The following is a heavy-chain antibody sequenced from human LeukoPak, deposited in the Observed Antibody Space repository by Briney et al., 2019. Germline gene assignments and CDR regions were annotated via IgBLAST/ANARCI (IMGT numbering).Heavy chain of an antibody. J-gene: IGHJ3*02. CDR2: IKQDGSDK. V-gene: IGHV3-7*01. Sequence: PGGSLRLSCLDSGFTFSSYWMSWFRQAPGKGLEWVANIKQDGSDKYYVDSVKGRFTISRDNAKNSLYLQMNSLRAEDTAVYFCASGPRWVGAAWAHSFNIWGQGTMVTVSS. CDR1: GFTFSSYW. D-gene: IGHD2-15*01. CDR3: ASGPRWVGAAWAHSFNI.